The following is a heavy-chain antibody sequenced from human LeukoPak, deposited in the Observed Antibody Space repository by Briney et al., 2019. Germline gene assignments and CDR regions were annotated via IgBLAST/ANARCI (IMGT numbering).Heavy chain of an antibody. CDR2: TYYRSKWYN. J-gene: IGHJ6*02. D-gene: IGHD6-6*01. V-gene: IGHV6-1*01. CDR1: GDSVSSNSAA. CDR3: ARGGSTYSSSGTDYYYYYGMDV. Sequence: QTLSLTCAISGDSVSSNSAAWNWIRQSPSRGLEWLGRTYYRSKWYNDYAVSVKSRITINPDTSKNQFSLQLNSVTPEDTAVYYCARGGSTYSSSGTDYYYYYGMDVWGQGTTVTVSS.